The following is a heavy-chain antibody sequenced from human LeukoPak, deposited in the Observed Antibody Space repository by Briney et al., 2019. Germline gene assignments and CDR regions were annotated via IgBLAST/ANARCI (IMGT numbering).Heavy chain of an antibody. CDR2: IIPIFGTA. V-gene: IGHV1-69*06. Sequence: SVKVSCKASGGTFSSYAISWVRQAPGQGLEWMGGIIPIFGTANYAQKFQGRVTITADKSTSTAYMELSSLRSEDTAVYYCARVIAVAGPSRGGLDPWGQGTLVTVSS. CDR3: ARVIAVAGPSRGGLDP. D-gene: IGHD6-19*01. J-gene: IGHJ5*02. CDR1: GGTFSSYA.